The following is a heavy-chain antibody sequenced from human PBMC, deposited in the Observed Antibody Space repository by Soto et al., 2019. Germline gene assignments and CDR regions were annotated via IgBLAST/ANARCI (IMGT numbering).Heavy chain of an antibody. CDR1: GLTFSSYG. V-gene: IGHV3-30*03. CDR2: ISYDGSNK. J-gene: IGHJ3*01. CDR3: ARDQLYYNDISGRPLNAFDV. D-gene: IGHD3-22*01. Sequence: PGGSLRLSCAASGLTFSSYGMHWVRQAPGKGLEWVAVISYDGSNKYYADSVEGRFTISRDNAKNSLYLQMNSLRAEDTAVYYCARDQLYYNDISGRPLNAFDVWGQGTMVTVSS.